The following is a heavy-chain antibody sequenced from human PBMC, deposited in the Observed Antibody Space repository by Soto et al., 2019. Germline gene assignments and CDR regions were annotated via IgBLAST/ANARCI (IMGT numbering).Heavy chain of an antibody. J-gene: IGHJ4*02. V-gene: IGHV3-33*01. D-gene: IGHD4-17*01. CDR2: IWYDGRNK. CDR1: GFTFSSYG. CDR3: ARDSTHDYGDYGPAY. Sequence: QVQLVESGGGVVQPGRSLRLSCAASGFTFSSYGMHWVRQAPGKGLEWVAVIWYDGRNKYYADSVKGRFTISRDKSKNTLYLQVNSLRAEDTAVYYCARDSTHDYGDYGPAYWGQGTLVTVSS.